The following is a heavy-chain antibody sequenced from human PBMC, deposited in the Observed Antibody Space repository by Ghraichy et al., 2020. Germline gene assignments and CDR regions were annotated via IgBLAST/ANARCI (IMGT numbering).Heavy chain of an antibody. CDR2: ISAYNGDT. V-gene: IGHV1-18*01. D-gene: IGHD2-2*01. Sequence: ASVKVSCKASGYTFTSYGISWVRQAPGQGLEWMGWISAYNGDTNYAQKLQGRVTMTTDTSTSTAYMELRSLRSDDTAVYYCARDAIVVVPAAFDDAFDSWGQGTMVTVSS. J-gene: IGHJ3*02. CDR3: ARDAIVVVPAAFDDAFDS. CDR1: GYTFTSYG.